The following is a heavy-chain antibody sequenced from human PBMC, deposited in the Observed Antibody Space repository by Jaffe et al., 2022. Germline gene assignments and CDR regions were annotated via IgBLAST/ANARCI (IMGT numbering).Heavy chain of an antibody. CDR3: ARGRRIAVAGMRWYYFDY. D-gene: IGHD6-19*01. J-gene: IGHJ4*02. CDR2: INPNSGGT. Sequence: QVQLVQSGAEVKKPGASVKVSCKASGYTFTGYYMHWVRQAPGQGLEWMGRINPNSGGTNYAQKFQGRVTMTRDTSISTAYMELSRLRSDDTAVYYCARGRRIAVAGMRWYYFDYWGQGTLVTVSS. V-gene: IGHV1-2*06. CDR1: GYTFTGYY.